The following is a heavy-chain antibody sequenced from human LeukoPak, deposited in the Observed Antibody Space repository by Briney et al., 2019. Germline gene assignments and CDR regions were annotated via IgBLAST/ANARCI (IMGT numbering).Heavy chain of an antibody. D-gene: IGHD3-10*01. CDR1: GGSFSGYY. J-gene: IGHJ4*02. CDR2: INHSGST. V-gene: IGHV4-34*01. Sequence: SETLSLTCAVYGGSFSGYYWSWIRQPPGKGLEWIGEINHSGSTNYNPSLKSRVTISVDTSKNQFSLKLSSVTAADTAVYYCARRHGSGGSQPYYFDYWGQGTLVTVSS. CDR3: ARRHGSGGSQPYYFDY.